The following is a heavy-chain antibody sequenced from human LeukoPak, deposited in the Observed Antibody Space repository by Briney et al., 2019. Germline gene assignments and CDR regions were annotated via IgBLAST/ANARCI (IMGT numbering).Heavy chain of an antibody. D-gene: IGHD1-26*01. Sequence: SMKVSCKASGGTFSSYAISWVRQAPGQGLEWMGGIIPIFGTANYAQKFQGRVTITTDESTSTAYMELSSLRSEDTAVYYCAGATVGATHGAYWGQGTLVTVSS. V-gene: IGHV1-69*05. CDR2: IIPIFGTA. J-gene: IGHJ4*02. CDR3: AGATVGATHGAY. CDR1: GGTFSSYA.